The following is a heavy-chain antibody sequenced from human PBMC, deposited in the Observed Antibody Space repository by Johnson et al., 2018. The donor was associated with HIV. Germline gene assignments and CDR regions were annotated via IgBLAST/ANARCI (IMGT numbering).Heavy chain of an antibody. D-gene: IGHD2-21*01. Sequence: EVQLVESGGGLVQPGGSLRLSCAASGFTFSRYWMSWVRQAPGKGLEWVANIKQDGSEKYYADSVKGRFTISRDNSKNTLFLQMNSLRAEDTAVYYCAKGGCGGDCYSPYLFDIWGQGTMVTVSS. CDR2: IKQDGSEK. J-gene: IGHJ3*02. CDR1: GFTFSRYW. V-gene: IGHV3-7*04. CDR3: AKGGCGGDCYSPYLFDI.